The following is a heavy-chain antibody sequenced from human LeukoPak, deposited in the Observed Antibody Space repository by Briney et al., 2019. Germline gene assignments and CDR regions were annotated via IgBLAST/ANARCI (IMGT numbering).Heavy chain of an antibody. V-gene: IGHV4-31*03. CDR2: TYYSGST. Sequence: PSQTLSLTCTVSGGSISSGGYYWSWIRQHPGKGLEWIGYTYYSGSTYYNPSLKSRVTISVDTSKNQFSLKLSSVTAADTAVYYCARGGEVTDYYDSSGYEGAFDIWGQGTMVTVSS. CDR1: GGSISSGGYY. D-gene: IGHD3-22*01. J-gene: IGHJ3*02. CDR3: ARGGEVTDYYDSSGYEGAFDI.